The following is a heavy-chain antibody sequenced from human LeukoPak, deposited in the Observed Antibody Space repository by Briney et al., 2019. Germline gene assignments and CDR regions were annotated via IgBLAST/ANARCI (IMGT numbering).Heavy chain of an antibody. J-gene: IGHJ6*02. CDR3: ARGRKYYDILTGYHYYYYGMDV. V-gene: IGHV1-2*02. Sequence: GASVKVSCKAPGYTFTGYYMHWVRQAPGQGLEWMGWINPNSGGTNYAQKFQGRVTMTRDTSISTAYMELSRLRSDDTAVYYCARGRKYYDILTGYHYYYYGMDVWGQGTTVTVSS. CDR1: GYTFTGYY. D-gene: IGHD3-9*01. CDR2: INPNSGGT.